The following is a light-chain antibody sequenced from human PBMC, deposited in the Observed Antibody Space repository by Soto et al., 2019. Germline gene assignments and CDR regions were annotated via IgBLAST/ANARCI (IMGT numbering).Light chain of an antibody. J-gene: IGLJ1*01. CDR1: SSDVGGYDY. Sequence: QSSLAQPPSVSGSPGQSITISCTGTSSDVGGYDYVSWYQLHPGKAPKLMVFEVNNRPSGVSYRFSGSKSGNTASLTISGLQAEDEADYFCSSYSISTAYLFGTGTKVTVL. CDR2: EVN. V-gene: IGLV2-14*01. CDR3: SSYSISTAYL.